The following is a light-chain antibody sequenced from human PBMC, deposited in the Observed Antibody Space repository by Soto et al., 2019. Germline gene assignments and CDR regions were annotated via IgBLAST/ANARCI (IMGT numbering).Light chain of an antibody. J-gene: IGLJ2*01. CDR3: SSYTSSSVV. Sequence: QSALTQPASVSGSPGQSITISCTGTSSDVGGYNYVSWYQQHPGKAPKLMIYDVSNRPLGVSNRFSGSKSGNTASLTISGLQAEDEDDYYCSSYTSSSVVFGGGTKLTVL. CDR1: SSDVGGYNY. V-gene: IGLV2-14*01. CDR2: DVS.